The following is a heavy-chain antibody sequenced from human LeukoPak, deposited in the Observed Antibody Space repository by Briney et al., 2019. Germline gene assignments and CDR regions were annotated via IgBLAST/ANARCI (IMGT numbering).Heavy chain of an antibody. Sequence: GSLRLSCAASGFTFSSYSMNWVRQAPGKGLEWVSSISSSSSYIYYADSVKGRFTITRDNAKNSLYLQMNSLRAEDTAVYYCARDGWFGEFDYWGQGTLVTVSS. J-gene: IGHJ4*02. V-gene: IGHV3-21*01. CDR2: ISSSSSYI. D-gene: IGHD3-10*01. CDR1: GFTFSSYS. CDR3: ARDGWFGEFDY.